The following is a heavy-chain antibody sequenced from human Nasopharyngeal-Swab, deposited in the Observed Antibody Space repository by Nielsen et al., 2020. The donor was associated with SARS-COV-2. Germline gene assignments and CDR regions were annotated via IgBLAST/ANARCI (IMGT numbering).Heavy chain of an antibody. D-gene: IGHD6-13*01. Sequence: GESLKISCKGSGYSFTSYWISWVRQMPGKGLEWMGRIDPSDSYTNYSPSFQGHVTTSADKSISTAYLQWSSLKASDTAMYYCARHLPVQQLVDYWGQGTLVTVSS. CDR3: ARHLPVQQLVDY. V-gene: IGHV5-10-1*01. J-gene: IGHJ4*02. CDR1: GYSFTSYW. CDR2: IDPSDSYT.